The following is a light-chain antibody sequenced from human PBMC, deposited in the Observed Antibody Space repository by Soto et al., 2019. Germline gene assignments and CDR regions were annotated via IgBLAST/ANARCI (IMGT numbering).Light chain of an antibody. CDR3: QLYDIFPWT. CDR2: GTS. V-gene: IGKV3-20*01. CDR1: QGVSY. Sequence: LPLGTLSLKNRETATLSCRASQGVSYLACYQQKLGQAPRLLSYGTSRRATGIPDRFSGSGSGTDFTRTMSRMEPEDFALYHCQLYDIFPWTFGHGTNVDI. J-gene: IGKJ1*01.